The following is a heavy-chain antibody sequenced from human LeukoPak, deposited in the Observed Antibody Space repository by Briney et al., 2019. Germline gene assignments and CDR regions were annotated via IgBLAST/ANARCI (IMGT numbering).Heavy chain of an antibody. V-gene: IGHV1-18*01. J-gene: IGHJ4*02. CDR1: GYTFTSYG. CDR2: ISAYNGNT. Sequence: ASVEVSCKASGYTFTSYGISWVRQAPGQGLEWMGWISAYNGNTNYAQKFQGRVTMTTDTSTSTAYMELRSLRSDDTAVYYCARGSRGVWGSYRMIYWGQGTLVTVSS. D-gene: IGHD3-16*02. CDR3: ARGSRGVWGSYRMIY.